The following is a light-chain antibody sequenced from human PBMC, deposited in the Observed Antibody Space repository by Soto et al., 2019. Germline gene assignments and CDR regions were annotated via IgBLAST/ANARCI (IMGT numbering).Light chain of an antibody. CDR3: SSYAGSGQVV. CDR2: EVN. Sequence: QSVLTQPPSATGSPGQSGTISCTGTSSDVGGNNYVSWYQQHPGKAPELIISEVNERPSGVPYRFSGFKSGNTASLTVSGLQSEYEADYYCSSYAGSGQVVFGGGTKLTVL. J-gene: IGLJ2*01. V-gene: IGLV2-8*01. CDR1: SSDVGGNNY.